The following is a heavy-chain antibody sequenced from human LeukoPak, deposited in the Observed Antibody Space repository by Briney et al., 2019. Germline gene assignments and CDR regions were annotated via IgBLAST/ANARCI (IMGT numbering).Heavy chain of an antibody. Sequence: GGSLRLSCAASGFTFSSYSMNWVRQAPGKGLEWVSYISSSSNTIYYADSVKGRFTISRDNAKNSLYLQMNSLRDEDTAVCYCAREVRAGGDAFDIWGQGTMVAVSS. V-gene: IGHV3-48*02. CDR3: AREVRAGGDAFDI. J-gene: IGHJ3*02. CDR1: GFTFSSYS. CDR2: ISSSSNTI.